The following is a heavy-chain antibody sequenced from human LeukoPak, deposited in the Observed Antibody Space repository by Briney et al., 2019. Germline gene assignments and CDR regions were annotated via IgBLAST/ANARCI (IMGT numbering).Heavy chain of an antibody. CDR2: ISSSGSTI. J-gene: IGHJ6*03. Sequence: GGSLRLSCAASGFTFSSYEMNWVRQAPGKGLEWVSYISSSGSTIYHADSVKGRFTISRDNAKNSLYLQMNSLRAEDTAVYYCASFPPDYYYYMDVWGKGTTVTVSS. CDR3: ASFPPDYYYYMDV. V-gene: IGHV3-48*03. CDR1: GFTFSSYE.